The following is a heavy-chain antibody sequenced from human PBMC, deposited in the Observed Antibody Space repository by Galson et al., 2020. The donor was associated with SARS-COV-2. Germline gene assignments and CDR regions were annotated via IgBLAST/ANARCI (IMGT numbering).Heavy chain of an antibody. CDR1: GFTFSQYY. D-gene: IGHD2-21*01. CDR3: ARPAAGMVMNKEHAFDI. V-gene: IGHV3-11*06. CDR2: ISLSGNYI. J-gene: IGHJ3*02. Sequence: TGGFLRLSCTVSGFTFSQYYMSWIRQAPGKGPEWLSYISLSGNYIDYAESVRGRFTISRDNAKNLLFLQMNSLRVEDTAVYYCARPAAGMVMNKEHAFDIWGQGTMVTVSS.